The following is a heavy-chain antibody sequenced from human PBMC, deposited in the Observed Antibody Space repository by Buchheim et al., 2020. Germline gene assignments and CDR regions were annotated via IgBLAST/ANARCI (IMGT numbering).Heavy chain of an antibody. V-gene: IGHV3-73*02. CDR2: IRGEANSYAT. CDR1: GFTFSGSD. CDR3: METGTSSDS. D-gene: IGHD1-7*01. J-gene: IGHJ4*02. Sequence: EVQLVESGGGLVQPGGSLTLSCVASGFTFSGSDIHWVRQASGKRLEWVGLIRGEANSYATIYGSSMKGRTTISRDNSKNTAYLRMNSLKTEDTAVYYCMETGTSSDSWGQGTL.